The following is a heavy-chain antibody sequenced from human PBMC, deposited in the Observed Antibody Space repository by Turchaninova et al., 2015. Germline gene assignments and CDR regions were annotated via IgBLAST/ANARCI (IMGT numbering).Heavy chain of an antibody. J-gene: IGHJ4*02. Sequence: QVQLQESGPGLVKPSETLSLTCAVSGYSINSGFYWTWNRQPPGKGLEWIATIYHSGATSYNPSLRIRVPISVDTSKTHFSLKRGAVTAADTAVYYCARYVADSKYYFDYWGQGTLVVVSS. V-gene: IGHV4-38-2*01. CDR3: ARYVADSKYYFDY. CDR2: IYHSGAT. D-gene: IGHD6-19*01. CDR1: GYSINSGFY.